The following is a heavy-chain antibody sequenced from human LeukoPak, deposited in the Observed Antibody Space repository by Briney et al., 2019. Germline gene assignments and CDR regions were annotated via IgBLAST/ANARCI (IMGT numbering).Heavy chain of an antibody. CDR1: GYTFTSYG. D-gene: IGHD3-9*01. CDR2: ISAYNGNT. CDR3: ARAPYDILTGRPQYYYYYYMDV. V-gene: IGHV1-18*01. Sequence: ASVKVSCKASGYTFTSYGISWVRQAPGQGLEWMGWISAYNGNTNYAQKLQGRVTMTTDTSTSTAYMELRSLRSDDTAVYYCARAPYDILTGRPQYYYYYYMDVWGKGTTVTISS. J-gene: IGHJ6*03.